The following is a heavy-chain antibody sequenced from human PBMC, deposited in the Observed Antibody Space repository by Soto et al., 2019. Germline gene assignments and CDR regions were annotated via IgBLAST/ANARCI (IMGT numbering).Heavy chain of an antibody. CDR2: INPSGGST. J-gene: IGHJ6*02. CDR3: ASSFHSSSWSPYYYYYYGMDV. D-gene: IGHD6-13*01. CDR1: GYTFTSYY. V-gene: IGHV1-46*01. Sequence: ASVKVSCKASGYTFTSYYMHWVRQAPGQGLEWMGIINPSGGSTSYAQKFQGRVTITRDTSASTAYMELSSLRSEDTAVYYCASSFHSSSWSPYYYYYYGMDVWGQGTTVTVSS.